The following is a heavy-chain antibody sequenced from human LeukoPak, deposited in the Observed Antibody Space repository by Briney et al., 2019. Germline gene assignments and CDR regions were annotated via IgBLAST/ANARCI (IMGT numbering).Heavy chain of an antibody. D-gene: IGHD3-22*01. CDR3: ARHPDDYYDSSGYWDY. V-gene: IGHV4-39*01. CDR1: GGSISSSSYY. J-gene: IGHJ4*02. Sequence: SETLSLTCTVSGGSISSSSYYWGWIRQPPGKGLEWIGSIYYSGSTYYNPSLKSRVTISVDTSKNQFSLKLSSVTAADTAVYYCARHPDDYYDSSGYWDYWGQGTLVTVSS. CDR2: IYYSGST.